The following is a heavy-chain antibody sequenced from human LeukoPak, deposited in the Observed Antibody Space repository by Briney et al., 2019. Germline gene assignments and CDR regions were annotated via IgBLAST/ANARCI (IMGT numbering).Heavy chain of an antibody. CDR1: GGSINSYY. CDR2: IYTSGST. J-gene: IGHJ3*02. V-gene: IGHV4-4*07. Sequence: PSETLSLTCTVSGGSINSYYWSWIRQPAGKGLEWIGRIYTSGSTNYNPSLKSRVTMSVDTSKNHFSLKLSSVTAADTAVYYCAGSTVTTYQDAFDIWGQGTMVTVSS. CDR3: AGSTVTTYQDAFDI. D-gene: IGHD4-17*01.